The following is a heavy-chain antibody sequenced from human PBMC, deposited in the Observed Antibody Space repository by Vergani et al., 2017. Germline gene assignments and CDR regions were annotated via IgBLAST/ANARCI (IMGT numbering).Heavy chain of an antibody. V-gene: IGHV3-23*01. CDR2: ISGSGGST. D-gene: IGHD3-22*01. CDR3: AKDYVYDSSGYNGVFDY. J-gene: IGHJ4*02. Sequence: EVQLLESGGGLVQPGGSLRLSCAASGFTFSSYAMSWVRQAPGKGLEWVSAISGSGGSTYYADSVKGRFTISRDNSKNTLYLQMNSLRAEDTAVYYCAKDYVYDSSGYNGVFDYWGQGTLVTVSS. CDR1: GFTFSSYA.